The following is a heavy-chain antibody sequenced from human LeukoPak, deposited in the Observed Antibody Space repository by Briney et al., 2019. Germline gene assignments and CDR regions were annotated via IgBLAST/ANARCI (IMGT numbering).Heavy chain of an antibody. J-gene: IGHJ4*02. CDR1: GFTFDDYA. CDR3: AKDYSSGYDEYYFDY. Sequence: GGSLRLSCAASGFTFDDYAMHWVRQAPGKGLEWVSGISWNSGSIGYADSVKGRSTISRDNAKNSLYLQMNSLRAEDTALYYCAKDYSSGYDEYYFDYWGQGTLVTVSS. CDR2: ISWNSGSI. D-gene: IGHD5-12*01. V-gene: IGHV3-9*01.